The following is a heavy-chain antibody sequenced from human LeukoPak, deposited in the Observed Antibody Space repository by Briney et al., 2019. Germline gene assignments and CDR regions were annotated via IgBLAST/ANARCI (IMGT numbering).Heavy chain of an antibody. D-gene: IGHD3-3*01. CDR2: IYDDGAKE. CDR1: GFTFSNYG. Sequence: GGSLRLSCAASGFTFSNYGMHWVRQAPGKGLEWVAVIYDDGAKEYFADSVKGRFTISRDNSKNTVLLQMNSLRAEDTAMFYCARDFKSGYVDSWGQGTLVTVSP. V-gene: IGHV3-33*01. CDR3: ARDFKSGYVDS. J-gene: IGHJ4*02.